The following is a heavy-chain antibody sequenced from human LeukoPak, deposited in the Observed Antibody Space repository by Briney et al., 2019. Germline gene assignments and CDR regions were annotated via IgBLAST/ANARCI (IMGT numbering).Heavy chain of an antibody. V-gene: IGHV3-30*17. CDR1: GFTFSDHV. CDR2: ISKDGSKT. Sequence: GGSLRLSCAASGFTFSDHVMHWVRQAPGMGLEWVVVISKDGSKTFYAGSVEGRFTFSRDNSENTLYLQMNYLKPEDTAVYYCAKDEGTIWNSKNDPFDIWGQGTMVTVSS. D-gene: IGHD1-7*01. CDR3: AKDEGTIWNSKNDPFDI. J-gene: IGHJ3*02.